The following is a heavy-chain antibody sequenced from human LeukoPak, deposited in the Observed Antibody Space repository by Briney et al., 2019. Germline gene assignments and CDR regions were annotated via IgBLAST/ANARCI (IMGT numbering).Heavy chain of an antibody. CDR1: GFTFDDYT. CDR2: IKEDGSEK. Sequence: GGSLRLSCAASGFTFDDYTMHWVRQAPGKGLEWVANIKEDGSEKHYVDSVKGRCTISRDNAKNSLYLQMNSLRDEDTAVYYCAILNNWSPRGYWGQGTLVTVSS. CDR3: AILNNWSPRGY. D-gene: IGHD1-20*01. J-gene: IGHJ4*02. V-gene: IGHV3-7*01.